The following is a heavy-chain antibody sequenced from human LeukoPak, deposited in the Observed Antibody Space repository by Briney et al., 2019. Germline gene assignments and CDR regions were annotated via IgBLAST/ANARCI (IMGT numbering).Heavy chain of an antibody. Sequence: GGSLRLSWAASGFTFSRDSMNWVRQAPGKGLGCVSSISSSSSYIYYADSVKGRFTISRDNAKHSLYLQMNTLRAEHTAVYYCAREVDSGSYSFDAFHIWVQRTMVTVCS. J-gene: IGHJ3*02. CDR3: AREVDSGSYSFDAFHI. CDR2: ISSSSSYI. CDR1: GFTFSRDS. D-gene: IGHD1-26*01. V-gene: IGHV3-21*01.